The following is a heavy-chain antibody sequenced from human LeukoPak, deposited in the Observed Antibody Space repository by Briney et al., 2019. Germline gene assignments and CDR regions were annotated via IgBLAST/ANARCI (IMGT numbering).Heavy chain of an antibody. D-gene: IGHD2-2*01. J-gene: IGHJ4*02. CDR3: ARDRDIVVVPAAMVDY. CDR2: ISSSSSYI. V-gene: IGHV3-21*01. Sequence: KSGESLRLSCAASGFTFSDYSMNWVRQAPGKGLEWVSSISSSSSYIYYADSVKGRFTISRDNAKNSLYLQMNSLRAEDTAVYYCARDRDIVVVPAAMVDYWGQGTLVTVSS. CDR1: GFTFSDYS.